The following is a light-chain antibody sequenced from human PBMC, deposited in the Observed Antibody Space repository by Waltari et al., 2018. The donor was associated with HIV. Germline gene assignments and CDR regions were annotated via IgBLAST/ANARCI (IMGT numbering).Light chain of an antibody. J-gene: IGLJ3*02. Sequence: QPVLTQPPSVSAAPGQNVTISCSGSISNIAKSYLSWYQQLPGTAPKLIIYDNDKRPPGIPYRCSALRACTAATLSGAGLQTGDEADYDCGTWDNILSPWVFGGGTKLTVL. CDR1: ISNIAKSY. CDR2: DND. CDR3: GTWDNILSPWV. V-gene: IGLV1-51*01.